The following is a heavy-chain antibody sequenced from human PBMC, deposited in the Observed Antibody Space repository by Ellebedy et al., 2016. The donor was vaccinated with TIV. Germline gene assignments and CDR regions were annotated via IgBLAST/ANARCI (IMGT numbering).Heavy chain of an antibody. V-gene: IGHV4-30-2*01. D-gene: IGHD3/OR15-3a*01. CDR2: IYHGGST. CDR1: GGSISSGGYS. Sequence: SETLSLTXAVSGGSISSGGYSWSWIRQPPGKGLEWIGYIYHGGSTSYNPSLKSRVTLSLDTSKNQFSLKLSSVTAADTAVYYCARTDLRYGMDVWGQGTTVTVSS. CDR3: ARTDLRYGMDV. J-gene: IGHJ6*02.